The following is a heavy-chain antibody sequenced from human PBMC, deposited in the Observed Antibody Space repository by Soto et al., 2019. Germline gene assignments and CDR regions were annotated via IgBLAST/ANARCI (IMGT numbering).Heavy chain of an antibody. CDR1: GDSVSSNSAA. J-gene: IGHJ3*02. V-gene: IGHV6-1*01. CDR3: VREPYNWNYGLPDAFDI. Sequence: KQSQTLSLTCAISGDSVSSNSAAWNWIRQSPSRGLEWLGRTYYRSKWYNDYAVSVKSRITINPDTSKNQFSLQLNSVTPEDTAVYYCVREPYNWNYGLPDAFDIWGQGTMVTVSS. D-gene: IGHD1-7*01. CDR2: TYYRSKWYN.